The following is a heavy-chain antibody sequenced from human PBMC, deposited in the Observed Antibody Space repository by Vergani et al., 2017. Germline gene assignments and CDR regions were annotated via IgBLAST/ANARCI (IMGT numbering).Heavy chain of an antibody. V-gene: IGHV1-69*13. CDR1: GGTFSSYA. J-gene: IGHJ3*02. D-gene: IGHD6-19*01. CDR3: ASASIAVAGNTGDAFDI. CDR2: IIPIFGKA. Sequence: QVQLVQSGAEVKKPGSSVKVSCKASGGTFSSYAISWVRQAPGQGLEWMGRIIPIFGKANYAQKFQGRVTITADESTSTAYMELSSLRSEDTAVYYCASASIAVAGNTGDAFDIWGQGTMVTVSS.